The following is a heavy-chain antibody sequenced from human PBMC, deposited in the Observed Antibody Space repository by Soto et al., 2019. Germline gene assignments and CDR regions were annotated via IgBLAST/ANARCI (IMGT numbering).Heavy chain of an antibody. CDR1: GGTFSSYA. Sequence: QVQLVQSGAEVKKPGSSVKVSCKASGGTFSSYAISWVRQAPGQGLEWMGGIIPIFGTANYAQKFQGRVTITADKSTSTAYMERSSLRSEDTAVYYCASSGYCSSTSCPYYFDYWGQGTLVTVSS. J-gene: IGHJ4*02. CDR2: IIPIFGTA. D-gene: IGHD2-2*03. V-gene: IGHV1-69*06. CDR3: ASSGYCSSTSCPYYFDY.